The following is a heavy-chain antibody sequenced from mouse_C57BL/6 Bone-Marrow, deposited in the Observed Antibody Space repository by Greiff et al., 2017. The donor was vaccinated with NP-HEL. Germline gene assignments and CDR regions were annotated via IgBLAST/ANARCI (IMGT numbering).Heavy chain of an antibody. CDR2: IYPGSGST. CDR3: ARGPYYGSSYWYFDV. Sequence: VQLQQSGAELVKPGASVKMSCKASGYTFTSYWITWVKQRPGQGLEWIGDIYPGSGSTNYNEKFKSKATLTVDTSSSRAYMQLSSLTSEDSAVYYCARGPYYGSSYWYFDVWGTGTTVTVSS. D-gene: IGHD1-1*01. V-gene: IGHV1-55*01. CDR1: GYTFTSYW. J-gene: IGHJ1*03.